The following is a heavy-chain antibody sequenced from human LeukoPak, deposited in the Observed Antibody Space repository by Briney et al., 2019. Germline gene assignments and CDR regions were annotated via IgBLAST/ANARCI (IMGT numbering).Heavy chain of an antibody. D-gene: IGHD5-24*01. CDR1: GGSFSGYY. Sequence: PSETLSLTCAVYGGSFSGYYWSWIRQPPGKGLEWVGEINHSGSTNYNPSLKSRVTISVDTSKNQFSLKLSSVTAADTAVYYCARGKGDGYNFNFDYWRQGTLVTVSS. CDR2: INHSGST. CDR3: ARGKGDGYNFNFDY. V-gene: IGHV4-34*01. J-gene: IGHJ4*02.